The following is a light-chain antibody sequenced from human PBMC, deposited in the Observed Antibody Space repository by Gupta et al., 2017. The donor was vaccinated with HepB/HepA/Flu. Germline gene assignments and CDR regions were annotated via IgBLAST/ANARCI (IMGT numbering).Light chain of an antibody. V-gene: IGKV1-39*01. CDR2: AAS. CDR3: QQSDSNPSGI. CDR1: QSISSY. J-gene: IGKJ2*02. Sequence: DIQMTQSPSSLSASVGDRVTITCRASQSISSYLNWYQQKPGKAPKLLIYAASSWQSGVPSRFSGSGSGTDFTLTISRRQPEDFATYYCQQSDSNPSGIFGEGTKLEIK.